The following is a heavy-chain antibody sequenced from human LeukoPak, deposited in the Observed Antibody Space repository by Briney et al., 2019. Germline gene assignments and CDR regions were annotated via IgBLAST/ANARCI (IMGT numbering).Heavy chain of an antibody. D-gene: IGHD3-10*01. V-gene: IGHV3-74*01. Sequence: GGSLRLSCAASRFTFSSYWMHWVRQAPWKGLVWVSRINSDGSSTSYADSVKGRFTISRDNAKNTLYLQMNSLRAEDTAVYYCARASAETYYYGSGSDFWGQGTLVTVSS. CDR1: RFTFSSYW. J-gene: IGHJ4*02. CDR3: ARASAETYYYGSGSDF. CDR2: INSDGSST.